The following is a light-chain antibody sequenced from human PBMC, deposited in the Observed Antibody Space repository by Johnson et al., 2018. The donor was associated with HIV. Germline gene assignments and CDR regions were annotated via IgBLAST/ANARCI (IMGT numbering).Light chain of an antibody. Sequence: QSVLTQPPSVSAAPGQKVTISCSGSSSNIGNNYVSWYQQLPGTAPKLLIYENNKRPSGIPDRFSGSKSGTSATLGITGLQTGDEADYYCGTWATSLSAGYVFGPGTKVTVL. CDR3: GTWATSLSAGYV. V-gene: IGLV1-51*02. CDR2: ENN. CDR1: SSNIGNNY. J-gene: IGLJ1*01.